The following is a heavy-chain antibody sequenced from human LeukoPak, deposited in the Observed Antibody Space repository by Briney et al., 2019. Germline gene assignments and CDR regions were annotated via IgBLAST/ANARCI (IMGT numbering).Heavy chain of an antibody. Sequence: GGSLRLSCAASGFTFSSSAMHWVRQAPDKGLEWVAVISYDGSNKYYANSVKGRFTISRDNSKNTLYLQMNSLRADDTAVYYCARDRDSSGWYEGFDYWGQGTLVTVSS. CDR1: GFTFSSSA. V-gene: IGHV3-30-3*01. CDR2: ISYDGSNK. J-gene: IGHJ4*02. D-gene: IGHD6-19*01. CDR3: ARDRDSSGWYEGFDY.